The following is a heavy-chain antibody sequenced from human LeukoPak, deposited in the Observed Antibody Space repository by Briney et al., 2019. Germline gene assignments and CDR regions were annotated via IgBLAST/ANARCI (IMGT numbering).Heavy chain of an antibody. J-gene: IGHJ4*02. CDR2: IDPPGTET. Sequence: PGGSLRLSCEASGFTFRTHWMTWVRQAPGQGPEWVANIDPPGTETYYVDPVKGRFTISRDNDRNLLYLQMNSLRGDDTAVYYCGGFGYEAGVDLWGQGTLVTVSS. V-gene: IGHV3-7*01. CDR1: GFTFRTHW. D-gene: IGHD3-10*01. CDR3: GGFGYEAGVDL.